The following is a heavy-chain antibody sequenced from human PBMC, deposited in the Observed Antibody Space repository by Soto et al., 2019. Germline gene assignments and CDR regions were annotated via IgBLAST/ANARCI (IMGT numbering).Heavy chain of an antibody. V-gene: IGHV3-23*01. Sequence: EVQLLESGGGLVQPGGSLRLSCAASGFTFSSYAMSWVRQAPGKGLEWVSDISGSGGSTYYADSVKGRFTISRDNSKNTLYLQMNSLRAEDTAVYYCAKPWAAPGIAVAGGSPIDYWGQGTLVTVSS. CDR2: ISGSGGST. CDR1: GFTFSSYA. D-gene: IGHD6-19*01. J-gene: IGHJ4*02. CDR3: AKPWAAPGIAVAGGSPIDY.